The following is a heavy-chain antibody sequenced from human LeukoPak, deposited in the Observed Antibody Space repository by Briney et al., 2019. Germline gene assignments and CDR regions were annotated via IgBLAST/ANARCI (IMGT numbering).Heavy chain of an antibody. Sequence: PGGSLRLSCAASGFTFSDYYMSWIRPAPGKGLEWVSTVSGGNGNTHYADSVKGRFTISRDKSKNTLYLQMNSLRAEDTAVYYCVRESPVAAVGRSWFDPWGQGTLVTVSS. V-gene: IGHV3-23*01. CDR3: VRESPVAAVGRSWFDP. CDR2: VSGGNGNT. J-gene: IGHJ5*02. CDR1: GFTFSDYY. D-gene: IGHD6-13*01.